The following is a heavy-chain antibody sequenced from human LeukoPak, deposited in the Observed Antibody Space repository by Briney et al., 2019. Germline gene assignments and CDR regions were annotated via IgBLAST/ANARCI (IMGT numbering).Heavy chain of an antibody. Sequence: PGGSLRLSCAASGFTFSTYGMHWVRQAPGKGLEWVAVISYDGSNKYYADSVKGRFTISRDNSKNTLYLQMNSLRAEDTAVYYCAKDQGMSRYSGRFSYFDYWGQGTLVPVSS. D-gene: IGHD1-26*01. J-gene: IGHJ4*02. V-gene: IGHV3-30*18. CDR1: GFTFSTYG. CDR3: AKDQGMSRYSGRFSYFDY. CDR2: ISYDGSNK.